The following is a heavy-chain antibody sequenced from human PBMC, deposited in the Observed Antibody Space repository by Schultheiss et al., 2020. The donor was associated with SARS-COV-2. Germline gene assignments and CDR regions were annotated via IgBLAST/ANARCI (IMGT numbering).Heavy chain of an antibody. CDR2: ISGDGVST. J-gene: IGHJ4*02. CDR1: GFTFSSYW. V-gene: IGHV3-23*01. Sequence: GESLKISCAASGFTFSSYWMHWVRQAPGKGLEWVSGISGDGVSTYHADSVQGRFTISRDNSKNTLYLQMNSLRAEDTAIYYCAKGLGPDCSSGCYSRVLDYWGQGTLVTVSS. CDR3: AKGLGPDCSSGCYSRVLDY. D-gene: IGHD2-21*01.